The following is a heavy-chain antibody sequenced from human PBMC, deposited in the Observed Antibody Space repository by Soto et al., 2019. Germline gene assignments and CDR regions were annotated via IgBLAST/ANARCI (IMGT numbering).Heavy chain of an antibody. CDR2: IDPSDSQT. D-gene: IGHD3-22*01. V-gene: IGHV5-10-1*01. CDR3: TIQVYDSDTGPNFQYYFDS. Sequence: PGESLMPACKGSGYSFSGYWITWVRQKPGKGLDCMGRIDPSDSQTYYSPSFRGHVTISVTKSITTVFLQWSSLRASDTAMYYCTIQVYDSDTGPNFQYYFDSWGHARRVNDSS. CDR1: GYSFSGYW. J-gene: IGHJ4*01.